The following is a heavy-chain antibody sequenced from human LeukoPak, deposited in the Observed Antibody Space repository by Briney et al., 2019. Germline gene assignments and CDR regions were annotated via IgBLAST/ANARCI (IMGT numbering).Heavy chain of an antibody. J-gene: IGHJ4*02. Sequence: PGGSLRLSCAASGFTFSSYAMHWVRQAPGKGLEYVSAISSNGGSTYYANSVKGRFTISRDNSKNTLYLQMGSLRAEDMAMYYCARDRRMDLGCSGGSCYPRPNYFDYWGQGTLVTVSS. CDR3: ARDRRMDLGCSGGSCYPRPNYFDY. CDR1: GFTFSSYA. CDR2: ISSNGGST. V-gene: IGHV3-64*01. D-gene: IGHD2-15*01.